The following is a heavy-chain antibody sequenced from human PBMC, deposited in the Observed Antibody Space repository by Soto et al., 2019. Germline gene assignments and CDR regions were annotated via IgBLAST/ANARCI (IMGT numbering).Heavy chain of an antibody. J-gene: IGHJ5*02. D-gene: IGHD4-4*01. CDR3: ASMTTVTTNWFDP. CDR1: GGTFSSYA. CDR2: IIPIFGTA. Sequence: ASVKVSCKASGGTFSSYAISWVRQAPGQGLEWMGGIIPIFGTANYAQKFQGRVTITADKSTSTAYMELSSLRSEDTAVYYCASMTTVTTNWFDPWGQGTLVTVSS. V-gene: IGHV1-69*06.